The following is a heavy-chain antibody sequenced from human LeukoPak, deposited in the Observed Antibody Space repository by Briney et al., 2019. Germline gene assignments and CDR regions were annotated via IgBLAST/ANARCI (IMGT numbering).Heavy chain of an antibody. CDR1: GGSISSSSYY. D-gene: IGHD3-9*01. V-gene: IGHV4-39*07. CDR3: ARPPHYDILTLPSPYYFDY. CDR2: INHSGST. Sequence: SETLSLTCTVSGGSISSSSYYWSWIRQPPGKGLEWIGEINHSGSTNYNPSLKSRVTISVDTSKNQFSLNLSSVTAADAAVYYCARPPHYDILTLPSPYYFDYWGQGTLVTVSS. J-gene: IGHJ4*02.